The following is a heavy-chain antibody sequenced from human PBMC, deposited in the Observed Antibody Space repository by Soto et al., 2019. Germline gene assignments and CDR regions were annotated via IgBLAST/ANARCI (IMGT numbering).Heavy chain of an antibody. V-gene: IGHV3-7*03. J-gene: IGHJ4*02. D-gene: IGHD5-18*01. Sequence: EEQLVESGGALVRPGESLRLFCAASGISTSFYWMGWVRQAPGRGLEWVASIKKDGTEKYYMDSLKGRFTISRDNALNSLYLQMNSLRAEDTAVYFCVTGYHSDYWGQGTLVTVSS. CDR2: IKKDGTEK. CDR3: VTGYHSDY. CDR1: GISTSFYW.